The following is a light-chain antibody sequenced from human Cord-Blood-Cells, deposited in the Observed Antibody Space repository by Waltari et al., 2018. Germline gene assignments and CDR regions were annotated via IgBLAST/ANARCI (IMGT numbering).Light chain of an antibody. CDR1: SSDVGGYNY. J-gene: IGLJ1*01. Sequence: QSALTQPASVSGSPGQSITISCTGTSSDVGGYNYVSWYQQHPGNAPKLKIYDVSNRPSGVSNRFSGSKCGNTASLTISGLQAEDEADYYCSSYTSSSTYVFGTGTKVTVL. V-gene: IGLV2-14*03. CDR3: SSYTSSSTYV. CDR2: DVS.